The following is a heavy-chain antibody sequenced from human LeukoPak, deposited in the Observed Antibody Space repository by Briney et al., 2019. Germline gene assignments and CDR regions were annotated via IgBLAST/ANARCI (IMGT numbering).Heavy chain of an antibody. D-gene: IGHD5-18*01. CDR2: ISSNGGST. J-gene: IGHJ6*03. Sequence: AGGSLRLSCAASGFTFSSYAMHWVRQAPGKGLEYVSAISSNGGSTYYANSVKGRFTISRDNSKNTLYLQMGSLRAEDMAVYYCARVPVDTAMVLYYYYYMDVWGKGTTVTVSS. V-gene: IGHV3-64*01. CDR1: GFTFSSYA. CDR3: ARVPVDTAMVLYYYYYMDV.